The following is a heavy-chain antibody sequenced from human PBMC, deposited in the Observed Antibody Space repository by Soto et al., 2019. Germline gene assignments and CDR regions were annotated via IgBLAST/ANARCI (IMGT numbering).Heavy chain of an antibody. Sequence: SETLSLTCAVYGGSLSGYYWSWIRQPPGKGLEWIGEINHSGSTNYNPSLKSRVTISVDTSKNQFSLKLSSVTAADTAVYYCARGIYSSSSRGNDYWGQGTLVTVSS. CDR1: GGSLSGYY. D-gene: IGHD6-6*01. V-gene: IGHV4-34*01. CDR3: ARGIYSSSSRGNDY. CDR2: INHSGST. J-gene: IGHJ4*02.